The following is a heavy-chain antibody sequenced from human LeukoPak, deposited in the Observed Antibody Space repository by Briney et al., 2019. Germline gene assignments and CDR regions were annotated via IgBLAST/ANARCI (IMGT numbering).Heavy chain of an antibody. CDR1: GFTFSSYW. CDR2: IKQDGSEK. CDR3: ARDTAVADYYFDY. D-gene: IGHD6-19*01. Sequence: GGSLRLSCAASGFTFSSYWMSWVRQAPRKGLEWVANIKQDGSEKYYVDSVKGRFTITRDNAKNSLYLQMNSLRAEDTAVYYCARDTAVADYYFDYWGQGTLVTVSS. J-gene: IGHJ4*02. V-gene: IGHV3-7*01.